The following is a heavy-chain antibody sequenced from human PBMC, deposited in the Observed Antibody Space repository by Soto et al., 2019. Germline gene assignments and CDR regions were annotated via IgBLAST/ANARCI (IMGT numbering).Heavy chain of an antibody. D-gene: IGHD6-19*01. CDR2: ISSSGSTI. Sequence: GGSLRLSCAASGFTFSDYYMSWIRQAPGKGLEWVSYISSSGSTIYYADSVKGRFTISRDNAKNSLYLQMNSLRAEDTAVYYCARAHLGGQWLAHFDYWGQGTLVTVSS. CDR1: GFTFSDYY. J-gene: IGHJ4*02. V-gene: IGHV3-11*01. CDR3: ARAHLGGQWLAHFDY.